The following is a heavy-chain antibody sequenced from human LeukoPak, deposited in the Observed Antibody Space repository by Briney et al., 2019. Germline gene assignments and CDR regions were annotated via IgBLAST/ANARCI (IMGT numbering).Heavy chain of an antibody. CDR2: IIPIFGTA. Sequence: ASVKVPCKASGGTFSSYAISWARQAPGQGLEWMGRIIPIFGTANYAQKFQGRVTITTDESTSTAYMELSGLRSEDTAVYCCARELVVTAIPDAFDIWGQGTMVTVSS. D-gene: IGHD2-21*02. J-gene: IGHJ3*02. V-gene: IGHV1-69*05. CDR1: GGTFSSYA. CDR3: ARELVVTAIPDAFDI.